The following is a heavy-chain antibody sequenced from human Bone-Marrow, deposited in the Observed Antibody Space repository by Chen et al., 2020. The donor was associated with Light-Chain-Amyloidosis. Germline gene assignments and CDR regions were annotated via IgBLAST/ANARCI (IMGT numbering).Heavy chain of an antibody. J-gene: IGHJ5*02. CDR2: MHHSGSA. CDR1: GASISSADDY. D-gene: IGHD1-1*01. CDR3: VRETTSTPWFDP. Sequence: QVQLPESGPGLVKPSQTLFLVCSVSGASISSADDYWTWVRQPPGQGLEWIGYMHHSGSATYNPSLRSRVAISLDTSKNQFSLSLTSVTAADSAMYFCVRETTSTPWFDPWGPGTLVTVYS. V-gene: IGHV4-30-4*01.